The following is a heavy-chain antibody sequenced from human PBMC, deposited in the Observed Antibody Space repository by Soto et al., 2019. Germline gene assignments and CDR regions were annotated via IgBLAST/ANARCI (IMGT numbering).Heavy chain of an antibody. V-gene: IGHV1-69*13. Sequence: SVKVSCKASGGTFYTYTFSWVRQAPGQGLEWMGSITPIYPTTNYAEKFQGRLTVTADGSTNTAYMELNSLTSEDTAVYYCARIPRYSFPTSDVLDSWGQGTLDTVSS. J-gene: IGHJ4*02. CDR1: GGTFYTYT. CDR2: ITPIYPTT. CDR3: ARIPRYSFPTSDVLDS. D-gene: IGHD5-18*01.